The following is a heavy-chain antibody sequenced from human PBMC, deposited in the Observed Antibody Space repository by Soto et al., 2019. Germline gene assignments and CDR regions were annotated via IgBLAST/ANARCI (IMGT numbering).Heavy chain of an antibody. J-gene: IGHJ6*02. CDR1: GYTFIGYG. V-gene: IGHV1-18*01. CDR3: ARDYGDYPTYYAMDI. Sequence: QVQLLQYGVEVQKVGDSLKISCKASGYTFIGYGISWVRQAPGQGLEWMGWISPFKGDTNYAQSLQGRVTLTADTSTNTAYMILRSLKSDDTAVYYCARDYGDYPTYYAMDIWGQGTTVAVSS. CDR2: ISPFKGDT. D-gene: IGHD4-17*01.